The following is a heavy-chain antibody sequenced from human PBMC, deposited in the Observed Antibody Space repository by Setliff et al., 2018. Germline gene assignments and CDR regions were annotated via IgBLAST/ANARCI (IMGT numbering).Heavy chain of an antibody. CDR3: ARTRYGLGGRPY. CDR1: GGSISGDY. V-gene: IGHV4-59*01. CDR2: IHYSGST. J-gene: IGHJ4*02. Sequence: NPSETLSLTCNVSGGSISGDYWSWIRQPPGKGLEWIGFIHYSGSTNYNPSLKSRVTISLDTPKNQFSLRLSSATAADTAVYYCARTRYGLGGRPYWGQGTLVTVSS. D-gene: IGHD2-15*01.